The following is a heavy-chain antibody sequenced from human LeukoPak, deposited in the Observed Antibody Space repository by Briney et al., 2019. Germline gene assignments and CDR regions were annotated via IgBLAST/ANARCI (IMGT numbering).Heavy chain of an antibody. CDR3: ARVVIQLGFDY. Sequence: ASVKVSCKAFGYTFTSNYMHWVRQAPGQGLEWMGIINPSGGSTSYAQKFQGRVTMTRDTSTSTVYMELSSLRSEDTAVYYCARVVIQLGFDYWGQGTLVTVSS. V-gene: IGHV1-46*01. J-gene: IGHJ4*02. D-gene: IGHD5-18*01. CDR1: GYTFTSNY. CDR2: INPSGGST.